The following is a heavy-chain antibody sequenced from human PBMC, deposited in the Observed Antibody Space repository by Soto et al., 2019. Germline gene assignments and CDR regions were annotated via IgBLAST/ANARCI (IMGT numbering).Heavy chain of an antibody. CDR3: ARGRYCSSTSCYTLVDY. Sequence: PSETLSLTCAVYGGSFSCYYWGWIRQPPGKGLEWIGEINHSGSTNYNPSLKSRVTISVDTSKNQFSLKLGSVTAADTAVYYCARGRYCSSTSCYTLVDYWGQGTLVTVSS. J-gene: IGHJ4*02. D-gene: IGHD2-2*02. V-gene: IGHV4-34*01. CDR1: GGSFSCYY. CDR2: INHSGST.